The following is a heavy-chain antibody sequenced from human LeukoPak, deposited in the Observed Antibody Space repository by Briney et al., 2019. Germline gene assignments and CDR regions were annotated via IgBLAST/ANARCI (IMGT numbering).Heavy chain of an antibody. Sequence: GGSLRLSCAASGFTFSSYTMNWVRQAPGKGLKWVSSITSSSSYIYYADSVKGRFTISRDNAKNSLYLQMNSLRAEDTAVYYCARGGSGSYYTIFDYWGQGALVTVSS. V-gene: IGHV3-21*01. J-gene: IGHJ4*02. CDR2: ITSSSSYI. D-gene: IGHD3-10*01. CDR3: ARGGSGSYYTIFDY. CDR1: GFTFSSYT.